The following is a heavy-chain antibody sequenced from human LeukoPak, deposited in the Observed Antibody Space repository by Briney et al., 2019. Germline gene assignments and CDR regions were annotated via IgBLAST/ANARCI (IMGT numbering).Heavy chain of an antibody. J-gene: IGHJ4*02. CDR2: INHSGST. CDR3: ASVRTEIDY. V-gene: IGHV4-34*01. CDR1: GGSFSGYY. Sequence: PSETLSLTCAVYGGSFSGYYWSWIRQPPGKGLEWIGEINHSGSTNYNPSLKSRVTISVDTSKNQFSLKLSSVTAADTAVYYCASVRTEIDYWGQGTLVTVSS. D-gene: IGHD3/OR15-3a*01.